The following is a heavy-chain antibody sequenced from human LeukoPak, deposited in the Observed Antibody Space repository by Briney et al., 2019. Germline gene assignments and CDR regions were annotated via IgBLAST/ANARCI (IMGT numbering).Heavy chain of an antibody. CDR2: IYHSGTT. Sequence: SETLSLTCTVSGGSITTNGFYWSWIRQPPGKGLEWIAYIYHSGTTYYNPSLKSRVTISVDTSKNQFFLRLNSVTAADTAVYYCAREGDYENWLDPWGQGTLVTVSS. CDR3: AREGDYENWLDP. J-gene: IGHJ5*02. D-gene: IGHD4-17*01. CDR1: GGSITTNGFY. V-gene: IGHV4-61*08.